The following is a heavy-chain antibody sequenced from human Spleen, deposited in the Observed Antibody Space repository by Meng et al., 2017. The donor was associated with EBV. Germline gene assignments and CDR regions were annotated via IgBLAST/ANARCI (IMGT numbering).Heavy chain of an antibody. V-gene: IGHV1-69*01. CDR3: ASESGRGYTPDY. CDR2: LIPMSGAP. D-gene: IGHD3-10*01. J-gene: IGHJ4*02. Sequence: GHVVEGGAEVKTPGSWVTGSCSAPGGTFTSDVISGVRQAPGQGLEWMGGLIPMSGAPNYAQKFQGRITITADESTSTHYMDLSSLRSEDTAVYYCASESGRGYTPDYWGQGTLVTVSS. CDR1: GGTFTSDV.